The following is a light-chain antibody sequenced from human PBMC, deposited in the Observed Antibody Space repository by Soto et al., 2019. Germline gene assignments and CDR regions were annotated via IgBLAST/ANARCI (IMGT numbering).Light chain of an antibody. Sequence: EIVLTQSPGTLSLSPGERATLSCRASESIDNNFLAWYQQKPGQAPRFLIYHASSRATGIPNRFSGSGSGTDFTLPISRLEPEDFAVYYCQQYGSAPPTFGPGTKVDVK. CDR1: ESIDNNF. CDR3: QQYGSAPPT. V-gene: IGKV3-20*01. CDR2: HAS. J-gene: IGKJ3*01.